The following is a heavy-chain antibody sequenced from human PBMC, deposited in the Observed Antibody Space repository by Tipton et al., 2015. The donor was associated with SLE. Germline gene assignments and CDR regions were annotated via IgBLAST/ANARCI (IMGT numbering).Heavy chain of an antibody. D-gene: IGHD3-3*01. CDR2: IIPIFGTA. CDR3: ASTTPGFWSGYSTGWFDP. CDR1: GGTFSSYA. J-gene: IGHJ5*02. V-gene: IGHV1-69*05. Sequence: QLVQSGPEVKKPGSSVKVSCKASGGTFSSYAISWVRQAPGQGLEWMGGIIPIFGTANYAQKFQGRVTITTDESTSTAYMELSSLRSEDTAVYYCASTTPGFWSGYSTGWFDPWGQGTLVTVSS.